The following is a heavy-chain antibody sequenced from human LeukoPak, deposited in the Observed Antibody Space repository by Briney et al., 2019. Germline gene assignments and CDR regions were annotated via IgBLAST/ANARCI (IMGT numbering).Heavy chain of an antibody. CDR2: ISSSSSTI. D-gene: IGHD3-22*01. J-gene: IGHJ4*02. CDR1: GFTFSSYS. V-gene: IGHV3-48*04. Sequence: GGSLRLSCAASGFTFSSYSMNWVRQAPGKGLEWVSYISSSSSTIYYADSVKGRFTISRDNAKNSLYLQMNSLRAEDTAVYYCARESTHYYDSRTRFDYWGQGTLVTVSS. CDR3: ARESTHYYDSRTRFDY.